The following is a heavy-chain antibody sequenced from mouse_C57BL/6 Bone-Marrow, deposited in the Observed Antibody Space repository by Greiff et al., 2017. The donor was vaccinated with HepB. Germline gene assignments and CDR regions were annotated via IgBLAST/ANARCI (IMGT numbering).Heavy chain of an antibody. CDR3: AREGDCCYAFAY. CDR1: GYTFTSYG. Sequence: QVQLQQSGAELARPGASVKLSCKASGYTFTSYGISWVKQRTGQGLEWIGEIYPRSGNTYYNEKFKGKATLTADKSSSTAYMELRSLTSEDSAVYFCAREGDCCYAFAYWGRGTLVTVSA. V-gene: IGHV1-81*01. D-gene: IGHD1-1*01. J-gene: IGHJ3*01. CDR2: IYPRSGNT.